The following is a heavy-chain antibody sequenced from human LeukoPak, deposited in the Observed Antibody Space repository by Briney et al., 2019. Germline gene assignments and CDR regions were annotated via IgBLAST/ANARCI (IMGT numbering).Heavy chain of an antibody. J-gene: IGHJ4*02. Sequence: PSETLSLTCAVYGGSFSGYYWSWIRQPPGKGLEWIGEINHSGSTNYNPSLKSRVTILVDTSKNQFSLKLSSVTAADTAVYYCARAPRGKLRYFDYWGQGTLVTVSS. CDR3: ARAPRGKLRYFDY. V-gene: IGHV4-34*01. CDR1: GGSFSGYY. CDR2: INHSGST. D-gene: IGHD2-15*01.